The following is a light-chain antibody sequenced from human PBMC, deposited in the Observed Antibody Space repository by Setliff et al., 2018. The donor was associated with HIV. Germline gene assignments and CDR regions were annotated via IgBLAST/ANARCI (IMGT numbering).Light chain of an antibody. Sequence: SYELTQPTSVSVSPGQTASITCSGDKLGDKYACWYQQKPGQSPVVVVYQDDKRPSGIPERFSGSNSGNTATLTIGGTQAMDEADYYCQAWDSSTAADVFGTGTKVTVL. CDR2: QDD. CDR3: QAWDSSTAADV. CDR1: KLGDKY. J-gene: IGLJ1*01. V-gene: IGLV3-1*01.